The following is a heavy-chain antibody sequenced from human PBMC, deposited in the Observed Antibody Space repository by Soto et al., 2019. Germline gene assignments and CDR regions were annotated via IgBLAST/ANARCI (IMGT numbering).Heavy chain of an antibody. D-gene: IGHD3-10*01. J-gene: IGHJ6*02. V-gene: IGHV3-23*01. CDR3: AKIKGDGSGTLLLYYYYGMDV. CDR2: ISGSGGST. CDR1: GFTFSSYA. Sequence: GGSLRLSCAASGFTFSSYAMSWVRQAPGKGLEWASAISGSGGSTYYADSVKGRFTISRDNSKNTLYLQMNSLRAEDTAVYYCAKIKGDGSGTLLLYYYYGMDVWGQGTTVTVSS.